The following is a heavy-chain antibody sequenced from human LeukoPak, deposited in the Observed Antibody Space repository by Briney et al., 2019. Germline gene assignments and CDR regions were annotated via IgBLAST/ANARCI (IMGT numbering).Heavy chain of an antibody. V-gene: IGHV4-59*01. CDR1: GGSIISYY. J-gene: IGHJ6*03. CDR2: IYYSGSI. Sequence: PSETLSLTCTVSGGSIISYYWSWIRQPPGKGLEWIGYIYYSGSINYNPSLKSRVTISVDTSKNQFSLKLSSVTAADTAVYYCARGGGMGHYYYYMDVWGKGTTVTISS. CDR3: ARGGGMGHYYYYMDV. D-gene: IGHD5-24*01.